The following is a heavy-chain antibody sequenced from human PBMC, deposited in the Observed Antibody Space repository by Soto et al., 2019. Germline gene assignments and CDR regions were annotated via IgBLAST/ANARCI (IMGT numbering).Heavy chain of an antibody. J-gene: IGHJ4*02. CDR1: GYTFTSYY. CDR2: INPSGGST. CDR3: AREHQLHHFDY. Sequence: ASVKVSCKASGYTFTSYYMHWLRQAPGQGLEWMGIINPSGGSTSYAQKFQGRVTMTRDTSTSTVYMELSSLRSEDTAVYYCAREHQLHHFDYWGQGTLVTVSS. D-gene: IGHD2-2*01. V-gene: IGHV1-46*01.